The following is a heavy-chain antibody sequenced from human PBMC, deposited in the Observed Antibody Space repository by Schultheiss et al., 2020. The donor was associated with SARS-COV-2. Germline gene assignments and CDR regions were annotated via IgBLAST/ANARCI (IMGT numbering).Heavy chain of an antibody. J-gene: IGHJ4*02. CDR3: ARGDHSGYDFDY. Sequence: SETLSLTCAVSGGSISSKWWSWVRQPPGKGLEWIGEIYHSGTTNYNPSLKSRVTISVDKSKNQFSLKLSSVTAADTAVYYCARGDHSGYDFDYWGQGTLVTVSS. D-gene: IGHD5-12*01. V-gene: IGHV4-4*02. CDR2: IYHSGTT. CDR1: GGSISSKW.